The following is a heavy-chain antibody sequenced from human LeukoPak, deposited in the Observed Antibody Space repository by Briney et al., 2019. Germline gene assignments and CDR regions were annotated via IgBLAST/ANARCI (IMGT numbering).Heavy chain of an antibody. Sequence: GGSLRPSCAASGFTFSSYAMHWVRQAPGKGLEWVAVISYDGSNKYYADSVKGRFTISRDNSKNTLYLQMNSLRAEDTAVYYCARDLRYFDWVDYWGQGTLVTVSS. V-gene: IGHV3-30-3*01. CDR1: GFTFSSYA. CDR3: ARDLRYFDWVDY. D-gene: IGHD3-9*01. CDR2: ISYDGSNK. J-gene: IGHJ4*02.